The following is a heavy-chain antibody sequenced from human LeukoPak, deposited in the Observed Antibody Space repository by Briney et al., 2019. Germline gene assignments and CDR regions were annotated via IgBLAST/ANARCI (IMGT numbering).Heavy chain of an antibody. J-gene: IGHJ5*02. Sequence: PSETLSPTCTVSGGSISSGDYYWSCIRQPPGKGLEWIGYIYYSGRTYYNPSLKSRVTISVDTSKNQFSLKLSSVTAADTAVYYCARVGGDYYDSSGYYPPIDPWGQGTLVTVSS. CDR3: ARVGGDYYDSSGYYPPIDP. CDR2: IYYSGRT. CDR1: GGSISSGDYY. V-gene: IGHV4-30-4*08. D-gene: IGHD3-22*01.